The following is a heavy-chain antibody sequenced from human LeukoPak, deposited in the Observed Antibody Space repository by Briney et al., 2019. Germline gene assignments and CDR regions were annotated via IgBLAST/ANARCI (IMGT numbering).Heavy chain of an antibody. V-gene: IGHV3-30*18. Sequence: PGRSLRLSCAASGFTFTHYGMHWVRQAPGKGLEWVAVTSYDGSKEFYADSVKGRFTISRDNSRDTVFLQMNSLTDDDTAVYFCAKARVTHAWEIVYYDYWGQGVQVTVSS. D-gene: IGHD1-26*01. CDR1: GFTFTHYG. CDR3: AKARVTHAWEIVYYDY. CDR2: TSYDGSKE. J-gene: IGHJ4*02.